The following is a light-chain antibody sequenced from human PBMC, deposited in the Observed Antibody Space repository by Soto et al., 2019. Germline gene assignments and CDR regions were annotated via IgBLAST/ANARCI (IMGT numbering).Light chain of an antibody. V-gene: IGLV1-40*01. CDR1: GANIGAGFD. Sequence: QSVLTQPPSVSGAPGQRVTISCTGSGANIGAGFDVHWYQQFPGTAPKLLIYGNSNQPSGVPDRFSGSKSGTSASLAITGLQTEDEADYYCQSYDSYLTWVFGGGTKVTVL. CDR3: QSYDSYLTWV. J-gene: IGLJ3*02. CDR2: GNS.